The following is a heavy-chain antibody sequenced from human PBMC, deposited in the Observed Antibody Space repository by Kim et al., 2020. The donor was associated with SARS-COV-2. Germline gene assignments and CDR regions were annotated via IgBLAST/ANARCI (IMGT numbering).Heavy chain of an antibody. CDR3: ARVADYYYYYMDV. J-gene: IGHJ6*03. Sequence: YNPSLKSRVTISVDTSKNQFSLKLSSVTAADTAVYYCARVADYYYYYMDVWGKGTTVTVSS. V-gene: IGHV4-30-2*05.